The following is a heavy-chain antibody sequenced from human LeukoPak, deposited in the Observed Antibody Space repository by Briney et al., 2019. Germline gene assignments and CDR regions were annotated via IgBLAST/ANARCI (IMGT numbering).Heavy chain of an antibody. CDR1: GGSISSGGYY. D-gene: IGHD3-16*02. J-gene: IGHJ4*02. CDR2: IYYSGST. V-gene: IGHV4-31*03. CDR3: ASTSPAVYDYVWGSYRHRYFGY. Sequence: KSSETLSLTCTVSGGSISSGGYYWSWIRQHPGKGLEWIGSIYYSGSTNYNPSLKSRVTISVDKSKNQFSLKLSFVTAADTAVYYCASTSPAVYDYVWGSYRHRYFGYWGQGTLVTVSS.